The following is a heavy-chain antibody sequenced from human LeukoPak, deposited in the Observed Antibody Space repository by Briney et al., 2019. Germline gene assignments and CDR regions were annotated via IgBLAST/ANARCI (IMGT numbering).Heavy chain of an antibody. Sequence: SETLSLTCAVYGGSFSGYYWSWIRQPPGKGLEWIGEINHSGSTNYNPSLKSRVTISADTSKNQFSLKLSSVTAADTAVYYCAIDTARFRIRWFDPWGQGTLVTVSS. CDR3: AIDTARFRIRWFDP. D-gene: IGHD2-15*01. CDR1: GGSFSGYY. CDR2: INHSGST. J-gene: IGHJ5*02. V-gene: IGHV4-34*01.